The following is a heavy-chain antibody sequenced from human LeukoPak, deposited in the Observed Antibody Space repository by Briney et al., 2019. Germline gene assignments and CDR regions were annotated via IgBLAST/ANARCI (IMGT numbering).Heavy chain of an antibody. J-gene: IGHJ4*02. V-gene: IGHV3-23*01. Sequence: PGGSLRLSCAASGFTFSTYAMSWVRQAPGKGLEWVSAISGSGDSTYYADSVKGRFTISRDNSKNTLYLQMNSLRAEDTAVYYCAKDPRMRDTAFGGVIAYFDYWGQGTLVTVSS. CDR3: AKDPRMRDTAFGGVIAYFDY. CDR1: GFTFSTYA. CDR2: ISGSGDST. D-gene: IGHD3-16*02.